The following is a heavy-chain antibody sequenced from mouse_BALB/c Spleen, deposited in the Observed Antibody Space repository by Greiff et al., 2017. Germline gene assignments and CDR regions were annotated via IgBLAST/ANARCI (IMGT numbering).Heavy chain of an antibody. CDR3: ARLYDYDDYFDY. D-gene: IGHD2-4*01. CDR1: GYTFTDYA. J-gene: IGHJ2*01. Sequence: VQLQQSGAELVRPGVSVKISCKGSGYTFTDYAMHWVKQSHAKSLEWIGVISTYYGDASYNQKFKGKATMTVDKSSSTAYMELARLTSEDSAIYYCARLYDYDDYFDYWGQGTTLTVSS. V-gene: IGHV1S137*01. CDR2: ISTYYGDA.